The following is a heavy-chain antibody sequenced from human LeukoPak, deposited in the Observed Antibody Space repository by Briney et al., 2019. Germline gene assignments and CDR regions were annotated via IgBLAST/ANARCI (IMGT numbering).Heavy chain of an antibody. CDR1: GFTFGSYG. CDR2: IWYDGTNR. CDR3: AREEENALDI. D-gene: IGHD5-24*01. J-gene: IGHJ3*02. V-gene: IGHV3-33*07. Sequence: PGRSLRLSCAASGFTFGSYGMYWVRQAPGKGLEWVAVIWYDGTNRFYADSVKGRFTISRDNSKNTLYLQMNSLRTEDTAVYYCAREEENALDIWGQGTMVTVSS.